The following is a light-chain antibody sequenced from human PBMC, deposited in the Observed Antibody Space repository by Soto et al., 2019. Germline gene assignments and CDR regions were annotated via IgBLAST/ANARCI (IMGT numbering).Light chain of an antibody. CDR2: KVN. J-gene: IGLJ2*01. V-gene: IGLV2-14*01. Sequence: QSALTQPASVSGSPGQSITISCTGTSSDIASYKFVSWFQHHPGKAPKLLIYKVNNRPSGISNRFSGSKSGNTASLTISGLQPEDEANYFCSSATNTDTLVLFGGGTQLTVL. CDR1: SSDIASYKF. CDR3: SSATNTDTLVL.